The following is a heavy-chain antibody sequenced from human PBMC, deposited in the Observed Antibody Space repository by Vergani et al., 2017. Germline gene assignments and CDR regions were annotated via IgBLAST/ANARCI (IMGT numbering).Heavy chain of an antibody. J-gene: IGHJ1*01. CDR2: ISYDGTQK. Sequence: QVHLVESGGGVVQPGRSLRLSCVVSGFTSSYYGMHWLRQAPGKGLEWVAVISYDGTQKYYADSVKGRFTISRDNSKSTLYLQMNSLRTEDTAVYYCATKSCGTPGGQIGYFREWGQGTLVTVSS. CDR1: GFTSSYYG. CDR3: ATKSCGTPGGQIGYFRE. D-gene: IGHD1-1*01. V-gene: IGHV3-30*03.